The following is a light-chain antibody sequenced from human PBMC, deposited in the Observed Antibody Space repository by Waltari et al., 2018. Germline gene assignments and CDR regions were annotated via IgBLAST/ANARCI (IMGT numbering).Light chain of an antibody. V-gene: IGKV2-30*02. CDR3: GQGSHLPFS. J-gene: IGKJ2*03. CDR2: EVS. CDR1: QSLVHSNGNTY. Sequence: DVVMTQSPLSLPITPGQPASISCRSSQSLVHSNGNTYLSWFQQKPGQPPRRLIYEVSNQDSGVPDRFSGSVAGTNFTLKISRVEAEDVGVYYCGQGSHLPFSFGQGTKVEIK.